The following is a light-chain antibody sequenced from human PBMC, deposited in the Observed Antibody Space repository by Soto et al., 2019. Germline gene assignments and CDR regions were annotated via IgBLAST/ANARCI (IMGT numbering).Light chain of an antibody. V-gene: IGKV3-15*01. Sequence: EIVMTQSPATLSVSPGERATLSCRASQSVNSNLAWYRQKPGQALRLLISDASTRATGVPARFSGSGSGTEVTLTISSLQSEDSGIYYCQQYNFWPPLTFGGGTKVEIK. CDR2: DAS. J-gene: IGKJ4*01. CDR3: QQYNFWPPLT. CDR1: QSVNSN.